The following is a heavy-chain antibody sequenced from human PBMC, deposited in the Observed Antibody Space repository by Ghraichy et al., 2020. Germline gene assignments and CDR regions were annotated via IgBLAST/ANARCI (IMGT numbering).Heavy chain of an antibody. CDR1: GGSISGYY. J-gene: IGHJ4*02. CDR3: ARDLLYSGFDY. Sequence: ETLSLTCTVSGGSISGYYWSWIRQPPGKGLEWIGYIYYSGSTNYNPSLQSRVTISVDRSKNQFSLKLTSVTAADTAVYYCARDLLYSGFDYWGQGSLVTVSS. CDR2: IYYSGST. D-gene: IGHD5-12*01. V-gene: IGHV4-59*01.